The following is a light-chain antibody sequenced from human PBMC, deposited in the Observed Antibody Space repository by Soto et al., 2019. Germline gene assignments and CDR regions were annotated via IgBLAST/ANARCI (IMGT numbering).Light chain of an antibody. Sequence: DIQMTQSPSSLSASVGDRVTITCRASQSISSYLNWYQQKPGKDPKLLIYDASSLQSGVPSRFSGSGSCTDFTLTIISLQPEDFATYYCQQSYITPPLTFGGGTKVEIK. V-gene: IGKV1-39*01. CDR2: DAS. J-gene: IGKJ4*01. CDR1: QSISSY. CDR3: QQSYITPPLT.